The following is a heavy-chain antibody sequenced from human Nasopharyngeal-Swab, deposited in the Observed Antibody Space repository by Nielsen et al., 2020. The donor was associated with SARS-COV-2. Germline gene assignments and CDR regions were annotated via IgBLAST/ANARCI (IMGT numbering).Heavy chain of an antibody. CDR1: GYSFTIYW. Sequence: GESLKISCQGSGYSFTIYWIAWVRQMPGKGLEWMGIIYPGDSDTNYSPSFQGQVTISADKSINTAYLQWSSLKASDTAMYYCARHGELATINYWGQGTLVTVSS. V-gene: IGHV5-51*01. CDR3: ARHGELATINY. D-gene: IGHD5-24*01. CDR2: IYPGDSDT. J-gene: IGHJ4*02.